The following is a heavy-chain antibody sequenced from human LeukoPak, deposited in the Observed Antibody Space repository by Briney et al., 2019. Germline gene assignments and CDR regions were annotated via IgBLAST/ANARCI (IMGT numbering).Heavy chain of an antibody. CDR1: GSRFTSYW. Sequence: GGSLQISCKGSGSRFTSYWISWVRQVPGKGLEGMGRINPSDSYTNYSASFQGHVTISADKSISIAYLQWSSLKASDTAIYYCARQGSFKTRIEYWGQGTLVTVSS. J-gene: IGHJ4*02. CDR2: INPSDSYT. V-gene: IGHV5-10-1*01. CDR3: ARQGSFKTRIEY.